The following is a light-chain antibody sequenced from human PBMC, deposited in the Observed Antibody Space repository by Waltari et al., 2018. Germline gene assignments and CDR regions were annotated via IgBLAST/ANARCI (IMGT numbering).Light chain of an antibody. V-gene: IGLV3-21*03. J-gene: IGLJ3*02. CDR1: NTGIKN. CDR2: DDI. CDR3: QVLNRITDLVV. Sequence: SYALTQPPSVSVAPGRTARITCGGSNTGIKNVHWYQQKPGQAPVLVVYDDIDRPSGIPERFSGSNSANTATLTISRVEAGDEADYYCQVLNRITDLVVFGGGTKLTVL.